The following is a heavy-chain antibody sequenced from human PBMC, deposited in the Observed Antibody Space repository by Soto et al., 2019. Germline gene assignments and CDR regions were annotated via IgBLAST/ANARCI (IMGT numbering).Heavy chain of an antibody. CDR3: ARDRIYSSGPGYFDY. V-gene: IGHV3-30-3*01. Sequence: PGGSLRLSCAASGFTFSSYARHWVRQAPGKGLEWVAVISYDGSNKYYADSVKGRFTISRDNSKNTLYLQMNSLRAEDTAVYYCARDRIYSSGPGYFDYWGQGTLVTVSS. D-gene: IGHD3-22*01. J-gene: IGHJ4*02. CDR1: GFTFSSYA. CDR2: ISYDGSNK.